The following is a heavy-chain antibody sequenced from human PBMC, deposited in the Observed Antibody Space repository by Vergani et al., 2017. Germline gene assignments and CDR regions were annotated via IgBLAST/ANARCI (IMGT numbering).Heavy chain of an antibody. CDR3: ATREPLLAVAATDYYYGMDV. CDR2: IIPILGIA. D-gene: IGHD6-19*01. Sequence: QVQLVQSGAEVKKPGSSVKVSCKASGGTFSSYAISWVRQAPGQGLEWMGRIIPILGIATYAQKFQGRVTITADKSTSTAYMELSSLRSEDTAVYYCATREPLLAVAATDYYYGMDVWGQGTTVTVSS. CDR1: GGTFSSYA. V-gene: IGHV1-69*04. J-gene: IGHJ6*02.